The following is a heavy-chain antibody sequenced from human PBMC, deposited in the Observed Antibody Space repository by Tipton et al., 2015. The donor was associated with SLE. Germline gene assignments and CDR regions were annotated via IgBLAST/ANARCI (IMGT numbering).Heavy chain of an antibody. J-gene: IGHJ4*01. CDR2: SNPSGST. D-gene: IGHD3-10*01. V-gene: IGHV4-34*01. CDR1: GGSFSGHY. CDR3: ARGAKERITLVRVRPYYFDY. Sequence: TLSLTCAVYGGSFSGHYWSWIRQPPGKGLEWIGESNPSGSTNYNPSLKSRVTISVDTSKNQLSLKLTSVTAADTSVYYCARGAKERITLVRVRPYYFDYWGQGSLVTVSS.